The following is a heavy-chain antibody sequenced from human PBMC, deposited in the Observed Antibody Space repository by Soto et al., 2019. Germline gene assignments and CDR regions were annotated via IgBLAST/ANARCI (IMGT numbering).Heavy chain of an antibody. J-gene: IGHJ4*02. CDR1: GFTFSSYA. D-gene: IGHD5-18*01. V-gene: IGHV3-23*01. CDR3: AKVRMYSSGPTLFDN. Sequence: PGGSLRLSCAASGFTFSSYAMSWVRQAPGKGLEWVSAVSGGGGSTYYADSVKGRFTISRDNSKNTLYLQMSSLRAEDTAVYYCAKVRMYSSGPTLFDNWGQGTLVTVSS. CDR2: VSGGGGST.